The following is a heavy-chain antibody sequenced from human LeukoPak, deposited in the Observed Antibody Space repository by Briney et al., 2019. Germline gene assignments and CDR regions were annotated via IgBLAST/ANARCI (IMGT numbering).Heavy chain of an antibody. CDR3: AKEGGYSSSSGWFDP. CDR2: IYTGGST. D-gene: IGHD6-6*01. V-gene: IGHV3-53*01. J-gene: IGHJ5*02. CDR1: GFTVDSNY. Sequence: GGSLRLSCAASGFTVDSNYLSWVRQAPGKGLEWVSTIYTGGSTYYADSVKGRFTISRDNSKNTLYLQMNSLRAEDTAVYYCAKEGGYSSSSGWFDPWGQGTLVTVSS.